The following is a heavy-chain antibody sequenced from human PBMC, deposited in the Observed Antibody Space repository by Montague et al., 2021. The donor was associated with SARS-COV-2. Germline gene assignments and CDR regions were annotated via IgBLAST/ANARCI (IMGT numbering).Heavy chain of an antibody. D-gene: IGHD3-3*01. CDR1: GGSVSSYY. CDR3: ARAGGFYDYWSGYSSSAGFFDP. Sequence: SETLSLTCTVSGGSVSSYYWSGIRQSPGKGLQWLGYIYYSGSTDYNPSLKSRVTMSVDTSKNQLSLRLNSVTTADTAVYFCARAGGFYDYWSGYSSSAGFFDPWGQGTLVTVSS. CDR2: IYYSGST. J-gene: IGHJ5*02. V-gene: IGHV4-59*02.